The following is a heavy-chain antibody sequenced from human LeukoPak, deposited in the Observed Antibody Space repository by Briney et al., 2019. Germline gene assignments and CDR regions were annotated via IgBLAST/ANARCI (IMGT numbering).Heavy chain of an antibody. CDR2: IIPIFGTA. J-gene: IGHJ4*02. Sequence: SVKVSCKASGGTFSSYAISWVRQAPGQGLEWMGGIIPIFGTANYARKFRGRVTLTADKSTRTAYMEPSSLRSEDTAVYYCASLGIVATITDYWGQGTLVTVSS. V-gene: IGHV1-69*06. D-gene: IGHD5-12*01. CDR3: ASLGIVATITDY. CDR1: GGTFSSYA.